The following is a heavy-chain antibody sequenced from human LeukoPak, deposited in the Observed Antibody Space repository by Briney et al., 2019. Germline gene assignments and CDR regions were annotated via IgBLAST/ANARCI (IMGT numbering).Heavy chain of an antibody. CDR3: ASSVRFLEWLPFLGFDP. D-gene: IGHD3-3*01. V-gene: IGHV3-23*01. Sequence: GGSLRLSCAASGFTFSSYAMSWVRQAPGKGLEWVSAISGSGGSTYYADSVKGRFTISRDNSKNTLYLQMNSLRAEDTAVYYCASSVRFLEWLPFLGFDPWGQGTLVTVSS. CDR2: ISGSGGST. CDR1: GFTFSSYA. J-gene: IGHJ5*02.